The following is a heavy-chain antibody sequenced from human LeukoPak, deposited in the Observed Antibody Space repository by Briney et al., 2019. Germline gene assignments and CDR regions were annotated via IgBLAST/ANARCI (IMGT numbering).Heavy chain of an antibody. CDR2: ISGSGGST. D-gene: IGHD3-10*01. CDR1: GFTFSSYA. Sequence: PGGSLRLSCAASGFTFSSYAMSWVRQAPGKGLEWVSAISGSGGSTYYADSVKGRFTISRDNSKNTLYLQMNSLRAEDTAVYYCAKDQVLLWFGGRSMDVWGKGTTVTVSS. V-gene: IGHV3-23*01. J-gene: IGHJ6*04. CDR3: AKDQVLLWFGGRSMDV.